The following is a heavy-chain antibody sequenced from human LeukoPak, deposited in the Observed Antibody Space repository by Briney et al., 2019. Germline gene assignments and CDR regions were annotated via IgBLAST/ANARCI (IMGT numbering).Heavy chain of an antibody. D-gene: IGHD4-17*01. CDR3: VKDPNGDYVGAFDM. CDR2: ISGSGGLT. J-gene: IGHJ3*02. V-gene: IGHV3-23*01. CDR1: GLTFNNYA. Sequence: GGSLRLSCAASGLTFNNYAMTWVRQAPGKGLEWVSSISGSGGLTYYADSVRGRFTFSRDNSKNTLYLQMNGLRAEDTAVYYCVKDPNGDYVGAFDMWGQGTMVTVSS.